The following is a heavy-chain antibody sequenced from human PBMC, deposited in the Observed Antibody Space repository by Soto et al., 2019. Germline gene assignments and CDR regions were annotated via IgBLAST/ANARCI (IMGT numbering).Heavy chain of an antibody. CDR2: ISSSSSYI. Sequence: EVQLVESGGGLVKPGGSLRLSCAASGFTFSSYSMNWVRQAPGKGLEWVSSISSSSSYIYYADSVKGRFTISRDNAKNSLYLQMNSLRAEDTAVYYCARDRFEYSSSWGESAGHYYMDVWGKGTTVTVSS. J-gene: IGHJ6*03. CDR3: ARDRFEYSSSWGESAGHYYMDV. V-gene: IGHV3-21*01. CDR1: GFTFSSYS. D-gene: IGHD6-6*01.